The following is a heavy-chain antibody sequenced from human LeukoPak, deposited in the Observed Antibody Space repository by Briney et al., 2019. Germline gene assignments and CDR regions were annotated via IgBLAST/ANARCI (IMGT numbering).Heavy chain of an antibody. CDR1: GGSVSSGSYY. V-gene: IGHV4-61*01. J-gene: IGHJ4*02. Sequence: SETLSLTCTVSGGSVSSGSYYWSWIRLPPGKGLEWIGYIYYSGSTNYNPSLKSRVTISVDTSKNQFSLKLSSVTAADTAVYYCARGLRDWGQGTLVTVSS. CDR2: IYYSGST. CDR3: ARGLRD.